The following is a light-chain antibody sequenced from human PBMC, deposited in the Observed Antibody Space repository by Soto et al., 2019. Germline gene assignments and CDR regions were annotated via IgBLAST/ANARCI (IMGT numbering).Light chain of an antibody. V-gene: IGKV3-15*01. CDR1: QSVSSN. Sequence: EILMTQSPATLSVSTGERATLSCRASQSVSSNLAWYQQKPGQAPRLLIYGASTRATGIPARFSGSGSGTEFTLTISSLQSEDFAVYYCQQYNNWPRSFGGGTKVDIK. CDR3: QQYNNWPRS. CDR2: GAS. J-gene: IGKJ4*01.